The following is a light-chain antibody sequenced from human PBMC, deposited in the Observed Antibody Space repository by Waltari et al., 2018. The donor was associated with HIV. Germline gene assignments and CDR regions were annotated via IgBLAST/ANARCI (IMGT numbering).Light chain of an antibody. CDR3: SSYAGGNNYV. CDR1: SSDVGGYSY. J-gene: IGLJ1*01. Sequence: QSALTQPPSASGSPGQSVTISCTGTSSDVGGYSYFSWYQQHPGKATKLMIYEVSERPSGVPDRFCGSKSGNTASLTVSGLQAEDEDEYFCSSYAGGNNYVFGTGTKVTVL. V-gene: IGLV2-8*01. CDR2: EVS.